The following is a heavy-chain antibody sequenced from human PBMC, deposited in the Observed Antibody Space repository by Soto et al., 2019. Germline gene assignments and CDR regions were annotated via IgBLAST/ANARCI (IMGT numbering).Heavy chain of an antibody. V-gene: IGHV4-34*01. CDR2: INHSGST. Sequence: SETLSLTCAVYGGSFSGYYWSWIRQPPGKGLEWIGEINHSGSTNYNPSLKSRVTISVDTSKNQFSLKLSSVTAADTAVYYCARDLRYCSSTSCYRVGAPYYYYYGMDVWGQGTTVTVSS. CDR3: ARDLRYCSSTSCYRVGAPYYYYYGMDV. J-gene: IGHJ6*02. CDR1: GGSFSGYY. D-gene: IGHD2-2*02.